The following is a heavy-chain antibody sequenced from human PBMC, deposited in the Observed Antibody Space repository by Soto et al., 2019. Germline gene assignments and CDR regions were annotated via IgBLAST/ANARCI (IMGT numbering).Heavy chain of an antibody. CDR3: AREVVAASRLPPDY. J-gene: IGHJ4*02. V-gene: IGHV1-2*02. CDR1: GYTFTDPY. CDR2: ITPKSGGT. D-gene: IGHD2-15*01. Sequence: QVQLVQSGAEVKKPGASVKVSCKASGYTFTDPYMHWVRQAPGQGLEWMGWITPKSGGTNYAQRFQGRVTMPRDTSISTAYLELSRLRSDDTAVYYCAREVVAASRLPPDYWGQGTLVTVSS.